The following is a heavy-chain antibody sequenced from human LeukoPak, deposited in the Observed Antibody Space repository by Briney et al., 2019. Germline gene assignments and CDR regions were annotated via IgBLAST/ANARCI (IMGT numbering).Heavy chain of an antibody. CDR2: ISWNSGSI. CDR3: AKAYYYDSSGYYLGYTFDY. Sequence: GGSLRLSCAASGFTFSSYAMHWVRQAPGKGLEWVSGISWNSGSIGYADSVKGRFTISRDNAKNSLYLQMNSLRAEDTALYYCAKAYYYDSSGYYLGYTFDYWGQGTLVTVSS. D-gene: IGHD3-22*01. J-gene: IGHJ4*02. CDR1: GFTFSSYA. V-gene: IGHV3-9*01.